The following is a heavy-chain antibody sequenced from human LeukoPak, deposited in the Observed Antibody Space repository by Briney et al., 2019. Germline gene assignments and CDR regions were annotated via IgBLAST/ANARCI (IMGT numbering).Heavy chain of an antibody. CDR1: GFTFSSYA. CDR3: AKALLRFFDY. D-gene: IGHD5-12*01. Sequence: GGSLRLSCAASGFTFSSYAMSWVRRAPGKGLDWVSAISGSGGSTYYADSVKGRFTISRDNSKNTLYLQMNSLRAEDTAVYYCAKALLRFFDYWGQGTLVTVSS. J-gene: IGHJ4*02. CDR2: ISGSGGST. V-gene: IGHV3-23*01.